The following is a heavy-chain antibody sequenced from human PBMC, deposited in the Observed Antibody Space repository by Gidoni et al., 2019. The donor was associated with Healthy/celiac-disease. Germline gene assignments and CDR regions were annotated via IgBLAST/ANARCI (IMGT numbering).Heavy chain of an antibody. Sequence: QVQLVESGGGVVQPGRSLRLSCAASGFPFSRYGMHWVRQAPGKGLEWVAVIWYDGSNKYYADSVKGRFTISRDNSKNTLYLQMNSLRAEDTAVYYCARVEGPTVMDMDQYFQHWGQGTLVTVSS. D-gene: IGHD4-17*01. J-gene: IGHJ1*01. CDR1: GFPFSRYG. CDR2: IWYDGSNK. CDR3: ARVEGPTVMDMDQYFQH. V-gene: IGHV3-33*01.